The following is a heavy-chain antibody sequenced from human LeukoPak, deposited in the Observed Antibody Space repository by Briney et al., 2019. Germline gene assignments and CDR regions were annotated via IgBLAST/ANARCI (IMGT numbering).Heavy chain of an antibody. CDR3: ARTYYYDSSGYYSEYFQH. CDR2: ISYDGSNK. CDR1: GLTFSSYA. V-gene: IGHV3-30-3*01. J-gene: IGHJ1*01. Sequence: GRSLRLSCAASGLTFSSYAMRWVRQAPGKGLEWVALISYDGSNKYYADSVTGRFTICRDNSKNTLYLQMNGLRAEDTAVYYCARTYYYDSSGYYSEYFQHWGQGTLVTVSS. D-gene: IGHD3-22*01.